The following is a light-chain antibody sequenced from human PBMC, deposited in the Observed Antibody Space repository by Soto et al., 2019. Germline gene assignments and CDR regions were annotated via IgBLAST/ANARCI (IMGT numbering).Light chain of an antibody. V-gene: IGKV3-15*01. CDR3: QQYNNWPPFT. Sequence: EIVMTQSPATLSVSPGERATLSCRASQSVFSNLAWYQQKPGQAPRLLIYGPTTRATGISARFSGSGSGTEFTLTISSLQSEDFAVYYCQQYNNWPPFTFGPGTKVDIK. CDR1: QSVFSN. CDR2: GPT. J-gene: IGKJ3*01.